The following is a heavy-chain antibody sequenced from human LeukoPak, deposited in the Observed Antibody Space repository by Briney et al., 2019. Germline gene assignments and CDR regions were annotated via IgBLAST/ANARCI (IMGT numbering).Heavy chain of an antibody. Sequence: PGRSLRLSCEASGFTFSSYAMHWVRQAPGKGLEWVAVIWYDGSNKYYADSVKGRFTISRDNSKNTLYLQMNSLTDEDTAVYYCASPPSSGWPGGWGQGTLVTVSS. CDR3: ASPPSSGWPGG. J-gene: IGHJ4*02. CDR2: IWYDGSNK. D-gene: IGHD6-19*01. CDR1: GFTFSSYA. V-gene: IGHV3-33*08.